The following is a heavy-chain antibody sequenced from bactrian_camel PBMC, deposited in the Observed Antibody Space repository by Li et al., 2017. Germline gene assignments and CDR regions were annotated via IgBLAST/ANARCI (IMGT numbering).Heavy chain of an antibody. V-gene: IGHV3S6*01. Sequence: HVQLVESGGGLVQPGGSLRLSCVASGFTFGNYWMYWVRQAPGKGLEWVSAIDIDGRTVFYSPSVAGRFTISRDNAENTVYLQMNSLNSEDTALYYCWSRAGWGQGTQVTVS. CDR2: IDIDGRTV. J-gene: IGHJ4*01. CDR3: WSRAG. CDR1: GFTFGNYW.